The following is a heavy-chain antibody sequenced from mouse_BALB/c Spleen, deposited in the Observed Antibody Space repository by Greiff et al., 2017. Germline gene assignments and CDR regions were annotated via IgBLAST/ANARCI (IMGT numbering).Heavy chain of an antibody. D-gene: IGHD2-14*01. CDR2: IRLKSNNYAT. J-gene: IGHJ3*01. V-gene: IGHV6-6*02. CDR3: TRGYDGGFAY. Sequence: EVKVEESGGGLVQPGGSMKLSCVASGFTFSNYWMNWVRQSPEKGLEWVAEIRLKSNNYATHYAESVKGRFTISRDDSKSSVYLQMNNLRAEDTGIYYCTRGYDGGFAYWGQGTLVTVSA. CDR1: GFTFSNYW.